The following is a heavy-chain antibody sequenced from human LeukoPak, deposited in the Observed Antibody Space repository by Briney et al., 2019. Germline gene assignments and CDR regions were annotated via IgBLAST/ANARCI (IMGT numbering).Heavy chain of an antibody. J-gene: IGHJ3*02. D-gene: IGHD3-22*01. CDR3: AKGGYYYDSSGYYPSTDAFDI. CDR2: ISGGGGST. V-gene: IGHV3-23*01. Sequence: GGSLRLSCAASGFTFSSYAMSWVRQAPGKGLEWVSAISGGGGSTYYADSVKGRFTISRDNSKNTLYLQMNSLRAEDTAVYYCAKGGYYYDSSGYYPSTDAFDIWGQGTMVTVSS. CDR1: GFTFSSYA.